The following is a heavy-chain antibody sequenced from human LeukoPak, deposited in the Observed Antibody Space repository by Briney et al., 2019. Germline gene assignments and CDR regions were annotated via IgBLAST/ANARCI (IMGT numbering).Heavy chain of an antibody. CDR2: ISSSSSTI. D-gene: IGHD3-22*01. Sequence: GGSLRLSCAASGFTFSSYSMNWVRQAPGKGLEWVSSISSSSSTIYYADSVKGRFTISRDNAKNSLYLQMNSLRAEDTAVYYCASGTYYYDSSGQKGFDYWGQGTLVTVSS. J-gene: IGHJ4*02. V-gene: IGHV3-48*04. CDR3: ASGTYYYDSSGQKGFDY. CDR1: GFTFSSYS.